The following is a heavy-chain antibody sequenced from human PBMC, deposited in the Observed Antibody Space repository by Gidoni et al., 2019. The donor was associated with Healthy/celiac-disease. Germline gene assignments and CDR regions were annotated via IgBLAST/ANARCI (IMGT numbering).Heavy chain of an antibody. J-gene: IGHJ4*02. D-gene: IGHD5-18*01. CDR1: GGTFSSYT. CDR3: AREEGYSYGSRFDY. Sequence: QVQLVQSGAEVKKPGSSVKVSCKASGGTFSSYTISWVRQAPGQGLEWMGRIIPSLGIANYAQKFQGRVTITADKSTSTAYMELSSLRSEDTAVYYCAREEGYSYGSRFDYWGQGTLVTVSS. V-gene: IGHV1-69*08. CDR2: IIPSLGIA.